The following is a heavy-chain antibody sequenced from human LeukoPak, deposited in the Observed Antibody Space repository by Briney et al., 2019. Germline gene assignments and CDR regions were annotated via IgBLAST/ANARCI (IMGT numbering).Heavy chain of an antibody. J-gene: IGHJ4*02. CDR1: GFTFSSNS. D-gene: IGHD2-15*01. CDR3: AKSRRGANSGGSYYFDY. CDR2: ISGSGDIT. V-gene: IGHV3-23*01. Sequence: GGSLRLSCAASGFTFSSNSMNWVRQAPGKGLEWVSAISGSGDITYYADPVKGRFTISRDNSKNTLHLQMNSLRAEDTAVYYCAKSRRGANSGGSYYFDYWGQGTLVTVSS.